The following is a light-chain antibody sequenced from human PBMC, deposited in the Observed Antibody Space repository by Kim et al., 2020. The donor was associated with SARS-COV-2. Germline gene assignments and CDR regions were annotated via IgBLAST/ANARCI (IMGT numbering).Light chain of an antibody. J-gene: IGLJ1*01. CDR1: NIGGHS. V-gene: IGLV3-21*01. Sequence: SYELTQPPSVSVAPGQTARITCGGNNIGGHSVHWYQQKPGQAPVLVMYYDRDRPSGIPERFSGSKSASTATLTISRVEAGDEADYYCQMWVTDTDHCVFGTGTKVTVL. CDR2: YDR. CDR3: QMWVTDTDHCV.